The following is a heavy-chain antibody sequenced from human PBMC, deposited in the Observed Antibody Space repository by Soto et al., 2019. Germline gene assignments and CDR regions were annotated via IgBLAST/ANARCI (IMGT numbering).Heavy chain of an antibody. Sequence: SETLSLTCTVSGGSVSSGGSYWSWIRQPPGKGLEWIGYIYYSGSTNYNPSLKSRVTISVDTSKNQFSLKLSSVTAADTAVYYCARVPPYYDILTGYTPGYYGMAVWGQGTTVTVSS. CDR3: ARVPPYYDILTGYTPGYYGMAV. J-gene: IGHJ6*02. D-gene: IGHD3-9*01. CDR1: GGSVSSGGSY. CDR2: IYYSGST. V-gene: IGHV4-61*08.